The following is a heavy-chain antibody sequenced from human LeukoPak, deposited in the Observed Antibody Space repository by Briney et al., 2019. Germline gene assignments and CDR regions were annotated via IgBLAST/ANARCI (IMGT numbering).Heavy chain of an antibody. D-gene: IGHD6-13*01. V-gene: IGHV3-64D*09. J-gene: IGHJ4*02. CDR1: GFTFSSYA. CDR3: VKVGNLYSSSDNFFDY. Sequence: PGGSLRLSCSASGFTFSSYAMHWVRQAPGKGLEYVSAISSNGGSTYYADSVKGRFTISRDNSKNTLYLQMSSLRAEDTAVYYCVKVGNLYSSSDNFFDYWGQGTLVTVSS. CDR2: ISSNGGST.